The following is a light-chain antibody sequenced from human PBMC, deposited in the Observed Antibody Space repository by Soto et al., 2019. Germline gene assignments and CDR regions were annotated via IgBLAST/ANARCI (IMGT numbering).Light chain of an antibody. CDR2: NAS. CDR1: QSASHY. J-gene: IGKJ5*01. V-gene: IGKV3-11*01. CDR3: RQRSNYPPNT. Sequence: IVLTQSPATLSLSPGESSTLSCRASQSASHYLAWYQQTPGQATRRHISNASIRATGIPASVSGSGSGTGLTLTISSLAPKDLAVDYCRQRSNYPPNTFGQGTRLEIK.